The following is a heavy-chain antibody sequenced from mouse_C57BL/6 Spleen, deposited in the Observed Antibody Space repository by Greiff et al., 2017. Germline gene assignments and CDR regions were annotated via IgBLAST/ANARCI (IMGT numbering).Heavy chain of an antibody. Sequence: QVQLQQPGTELVKPGASVKLSCKASGYTFTSYWMHWVKQRPGQGLEWIGNINPSNGGTNYNDKFKSKATLTVDKSSSTACMQLSSLTSEDSAVYYCACCGYPQDYLDYWGQGTTLTVSS. CDR2: INPSNGGT. D-gene: IGHD2-2*01. J-gene: IGHJ2*01. CDR1: GYTFTSYW. CDR3: ACCGYPQDYLDY. V-gene: IGHV1-53*01.